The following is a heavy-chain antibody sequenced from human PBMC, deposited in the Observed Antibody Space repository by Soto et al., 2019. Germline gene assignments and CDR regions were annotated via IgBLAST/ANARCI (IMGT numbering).Heavy chain of an antibody. J-gene: IGHJ4*02. D-gene: IGHD3-22*01. CDR1: GGSISSGGYY. V-gene: IGHV4-31*03. CDR2: IYYSGST. Sequence: SETLSLTCTVSGGSISSGGYYWSWIRQHPGKGLEWIGYIYYSGSTYYNPSLKSRVTISVDTSKNQFSLKLSSVTAADTAVYYCARLHRYDSSGYYDYWGQGTLVPVYS. CDR3: ARLHRYDSSGYYDY.